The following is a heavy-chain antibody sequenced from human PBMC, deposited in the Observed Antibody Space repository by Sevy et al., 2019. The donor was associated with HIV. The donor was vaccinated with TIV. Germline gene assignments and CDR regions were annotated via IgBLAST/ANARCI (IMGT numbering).Heavy chain of an antibody. D-gene: IGHD6-13*01. CDR2: INPNSGGT. Sequence: ASVKVSCKASGYTFTGYYMHWVRQAPGQGLEWMGWINPNSGGTNYAQKFQGRVTMTRDTSISTAYMELSRLGSDDTAVYYCAGIAAAGKCADWFDPWGQGTLVNVSS. CDR1: GYTFTGYY. V-gene: IGHV1-2*02. J-gene: IGHJ5*02. CDR3: AGIAAAGKCADWFDP.